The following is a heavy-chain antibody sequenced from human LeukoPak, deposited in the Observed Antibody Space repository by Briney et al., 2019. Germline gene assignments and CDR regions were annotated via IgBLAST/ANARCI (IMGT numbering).Heavy chain of an antibody. J-gene: IGHJ3*02. CDR2: ISSSGSTI. Sequence: GGSLRLSCAASGFTFSDYYMSWIRQAPGKGLEWVSYISSSGSTIYYADSVKGRFTISRDNAKNSLYLQMNSLRAEDTAVYYCAKDPYDVMGTWDAFDIWGQGTMVTVSS. CDR1: GFTFSDYY. D-gene: IGHD1-7*01. CDR3: AKDPYDVMGTWDAFDI. V-gene: IGHV3-11*04.